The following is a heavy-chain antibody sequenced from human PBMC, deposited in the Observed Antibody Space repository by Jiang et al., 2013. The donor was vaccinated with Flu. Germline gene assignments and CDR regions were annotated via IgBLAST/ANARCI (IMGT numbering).Heavy chain of an antibody. J-gene: IGHJ6*02. CDR1: GFTSSSYS. CDR3: ARGSGYSYGSYYYYGMDV. CDR2: ISSSSSTT. V-gene: IGHV3-48*01. Sequence: VQLLESGGGLVQPGGSLRLSCAASGFTSSSYSMNWVRQAPGKGLEWVSYISSSSSTTYYADSVKGRFTISRDNAKNSLYLQMNSLRAEDTAVYYCARGSGYSYGSYYYYGMDVWGQGTTVTVSS. D-gene: IGHD5-18*01.